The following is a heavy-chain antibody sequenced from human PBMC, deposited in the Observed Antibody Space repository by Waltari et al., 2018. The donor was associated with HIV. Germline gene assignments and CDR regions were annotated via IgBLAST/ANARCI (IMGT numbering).Heavy chain of an antibody. Sequence: QVQLVESGGGVVQPGKSLRLSCAASGFTFREYAMHWGRQAPGKGLEWVTVISSDGSNQYYADSVKGRFTISRDNSKNTLSLQVNSLKTEDTAVYYCAKDAYGGHPKNWFDSWGQGTLVTVSS. CDR2: ISSDGSNQ. CDR1: GFTFREYA. CDR3: AKDAYGGHPKNWFDS. D-gene: IGHD3-10*01. J-gene: IGHJ5*01. V-gene: IGHV3-30*18.